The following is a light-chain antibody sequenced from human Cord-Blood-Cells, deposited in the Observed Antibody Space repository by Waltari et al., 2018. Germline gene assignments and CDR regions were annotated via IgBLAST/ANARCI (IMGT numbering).Light chain of an antibody. Sequence: QSALTQPASVSGSPGQSITISCTGTSSDVGSYNLVSWYQQHPGKAPKLMIYEGSKRPSGVSHRFSGSKSGNTASLTISGLQAEDEADYYCCSYAGSSTLVFGGETKLTVL. CDR2: EGS. CDR3: CSYAGSSTLV. CDR1: SSDVGSYNL. V-gene: IGLV2-23*01. J-gene: IGLJ2*01.